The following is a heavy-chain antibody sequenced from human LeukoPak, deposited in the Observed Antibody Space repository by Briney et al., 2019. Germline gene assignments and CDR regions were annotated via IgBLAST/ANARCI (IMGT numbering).Heavy chain of an antibody. CDR1: GFTFSNYN. CDR3: AREERDGYNYYGYFDL. CDR2: ISSSSSYI. D-gene: IGHD5-24*01. Sequence: GGSLRLSCAASGFTFSNYNMHWVRQAPGQGLEWVSSISSSSSYIYYAESAKGRFTISSDNAKNSLYLQMNSLRAEDTAVYYCAREERDGYNYYGYFDLWGRGTLVTVSS. V-gene: IGHV3-21*01. J-gene: IGHJ2*01.